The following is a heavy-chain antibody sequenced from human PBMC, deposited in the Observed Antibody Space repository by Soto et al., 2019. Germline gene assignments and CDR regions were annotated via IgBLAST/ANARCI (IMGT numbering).Heavy chain of an antibody. J-gene: IGHJ5*02. D-gene: IGHD2-2*01. CDR1: GFTFSSYG. CDR3: ARVTVPSPMWGWFDP. CDR2: IWYDGSNK. Sequence: GGSLRLSCAASGFTFSSYGMHWVRQAPGKGLEWVAVIWYDGSNKYYADSVKGRFTISRDNSKNTLYLQMNSLRPEDTAVYYCARVTVPSPMWGWFDPWGQGTLVTVSS. V-gene: IGHV3-33*01.